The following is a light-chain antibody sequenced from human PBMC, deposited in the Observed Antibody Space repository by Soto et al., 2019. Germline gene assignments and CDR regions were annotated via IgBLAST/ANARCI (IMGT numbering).Light chain of an antibody. Sequence: QSVLTQPASVSGSPGQSITISCTGTSSDVGAYDFVSWYQQHPDKAPKLMIYEVFYRPSGVSNRFSGSKSVNTATLTISGLQAEDEGDYYCSSYTTSSTRVFGTGTKVTVL. J-gene: IGLJ1*01. CDR3: SSYTTSSTRV. CDR1: SSDVGAYDF. CDR2: EVF. V-gene: IGLV2-14*03.